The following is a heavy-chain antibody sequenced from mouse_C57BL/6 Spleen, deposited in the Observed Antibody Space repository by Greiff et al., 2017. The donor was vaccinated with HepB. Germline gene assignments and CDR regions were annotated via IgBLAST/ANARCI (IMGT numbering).Heavy chain of an antibody. V-gene: IGHV5-16*01. D-gene: IGHD2-5*01. CDR1: GFTFSDYY. CDR3: ARVSNRGYFDV. Sequence: EVKLVESEGGLVQPGSSMKLSCTASGFTFSDYYMAWVRQVPEKGLEWVANINYDGSSTYYLDSLKSRFIISRDNAKNILYLQMSSLKAEDTATYYCARVSNRGYFDVWGTGTTVTVAS. CDR2: INYDGSST. J-gene: IGHJ1*03.